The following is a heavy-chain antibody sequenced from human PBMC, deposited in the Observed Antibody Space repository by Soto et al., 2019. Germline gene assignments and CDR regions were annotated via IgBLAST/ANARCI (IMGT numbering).Heavy chain of an antibody. Sequence: QVQLVQSGAEVKKPGSSVKVSCKASGGTFSSYTISWVRQAPGQGLEWMGRIIPILGIANYAQKFQGRVTITAEKSTSTAYMELSSLRSEDTAVYYCARGGGKRAEYGMDVWGQGTTVTVSS. CDR3: ARGGGKRAEYGMDV. V-gene: IGHV1-69*02. D-gene: IGHD1-1*01. CDR2: IIPILGIA. CDR1: GGTFSSYT. J-gene: IGHJ6*02.